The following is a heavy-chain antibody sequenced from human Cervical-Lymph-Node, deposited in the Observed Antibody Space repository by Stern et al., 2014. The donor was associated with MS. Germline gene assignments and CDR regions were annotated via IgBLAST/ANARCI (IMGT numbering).Heavy chain of an antibody. V-gene: IGHV1-69*01. CDR1: GGTFTVYA. J-gene: IGHJ6*02. D-gene: IGHD2-15*01. Sequence: QVQLVQSGAEVKKPGSSVKVSCQASGGTFTVYAINWLRQAPGQGLEWLGGIIPIYGKANYAQKFQGRVTITADESTRTSSMQLSSLRSNDTAVYYCARDGRHRDNYDLDVWGQGTTVIVSS. CDR3: ARDGRHRDNYDLDV. CDR2: IIPIYGKA.